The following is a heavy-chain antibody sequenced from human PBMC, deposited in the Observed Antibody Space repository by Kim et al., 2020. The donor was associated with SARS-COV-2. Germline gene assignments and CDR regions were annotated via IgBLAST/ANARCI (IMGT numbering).Heavy chain of an antibody. V-gene: IGHV3-23*01. D-gene: IGHD2-15*01. CDR2: ISGSGGST. CDR1: GFTFSSYA. CDR3: AKDQACSGGSCYSESGY. Sequence: GGSLRLSCAASGFTFSSYAMSWVRQAPGKGLEWVSAISGSGGSTYYADSVKGRFTISRDNSKNTLYLQMNSLRAEDTAVYYCAKDQACSGGSCYSESGYWGQGTLVTVSS. J-gene: IGHJ4*02.